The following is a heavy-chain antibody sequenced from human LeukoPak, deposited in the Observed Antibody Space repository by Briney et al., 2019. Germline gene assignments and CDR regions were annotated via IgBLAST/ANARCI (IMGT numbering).Heavy chain of an antibody. D-gene: IGHD3-22*01. Sequence: SETLSLTCTVSGGSISSYYWSWIRQPPGKGLEWIGYIYYSGSTNYNPSLKSRVTISVDTSKNQFSLKLSSVTAADTAVYYCAREAYYYDSSGIRAYYYMDVWGKGTTVTVS. CDR1: GGSISSYY. CDR3: AREAYYYDSSGIRAYYYMDV. J-gene: IGHJ6*03. V-gene: IGHV4-59*12. CDR2: IYYSGST.